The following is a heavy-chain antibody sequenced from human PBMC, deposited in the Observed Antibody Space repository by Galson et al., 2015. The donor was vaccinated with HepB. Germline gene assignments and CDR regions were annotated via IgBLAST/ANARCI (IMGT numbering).Heavy chain of an antibody. Sequence: SVKVSCKASGGTFSSYAISWVRQAPGQGLEWMGGVISVFGVPNYAQKFQGRVTITADKSTRTAYMELTSLRSEDTAVYYCAIGSDCSGGTCYGGYWGQGTLVTVSS. CDR3: AIGSDCSGGTCYGGY. V-gene: IGHV1-69*10. D-gene: IGHD2-15*01. CDR1: GGTFSSYA. CDR2: VISVFGVP. J-gene: IGHJ4*02.